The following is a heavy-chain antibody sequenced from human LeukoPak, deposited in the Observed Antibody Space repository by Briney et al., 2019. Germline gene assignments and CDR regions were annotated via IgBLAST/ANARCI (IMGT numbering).Heavy chain of an antibody. D-gene: IGHD5-18*01. J-gene: IGHJ4*02. CDR1: GGTFSSYA. Sequence: GASVKVSCKASGGTFSSYAISWVRQAPGQGLEWMGGITPIFGTANYAQKFQGRVTITADESTSTAYMELSSLRSEDTAVYYCAREDTAMVLFDYWGQGTLVTVSS. CDR3: AREDTAMVLFDY. CDR2: ITPIFGTA. V-gene: IGHV1-69*13.